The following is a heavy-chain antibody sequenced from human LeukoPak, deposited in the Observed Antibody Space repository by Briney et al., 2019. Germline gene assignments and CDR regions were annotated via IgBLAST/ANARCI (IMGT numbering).Heavy chain of an antibody. J-gene: IGHJ6*02. Sequence: ASVKVSCKASGYTFTGYYMHWVRQAPGQGLEWMGWINPNSGGTNYAQKFQGRVTVTRDTSISTAYMELSRLRSDDTAVYYCARAPLGACSSTSCYYGMDVWGQGTTVTVSS. V-gene: IGHV1-2*02. D-gene: IGHD2-2*01. CDR1: GYTFTGYY. CDR2: INPNSGGT. CDR3: ARAPLGACSSTSCYYGMDV.